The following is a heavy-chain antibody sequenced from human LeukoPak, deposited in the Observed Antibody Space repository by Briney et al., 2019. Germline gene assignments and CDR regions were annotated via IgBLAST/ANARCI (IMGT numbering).Heavy chain of an antibody. V-gene: IGHV3-23*01. J-gene: IGHJ3*01. CDR3: VKDSSTTSWYFAFDV. Sequence: GGSLRLSCAASGLIFSSYAMTWVRQAPGKGLEWVSSFGLYGGTTHYADSVKGRFTISRDNSKNTLYLQMTSLRADDTAMYYCVKDSSTTSWYFAFDVWGQGTMVAVSS. D-gene: IGHD2-2*01. CDR1: GLIFSSYA. CDR2: FGLYGGTT.